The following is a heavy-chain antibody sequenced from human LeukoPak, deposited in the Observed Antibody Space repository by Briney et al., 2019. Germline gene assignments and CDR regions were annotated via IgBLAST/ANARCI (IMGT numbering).Heavy chain of an antibody. Sequence: PGGSLRLSCAASGFTFSTYGMHWVRQAPGKGLEWVALISYDGSNKYYADSVKGRFTISRDNSKNTLYLQMNSLRAEDTAVYYCARDPYYGSGFDYWRQGTLVTVSS. CDR2: ISYDGSNK. D-gene: IGHD3-10*01. CDR1: GFTFSTYG. V-gene: IGHV3-30*03. CDR3: ARDPYYGSGFDY. J-gene: IGHJ4*02.